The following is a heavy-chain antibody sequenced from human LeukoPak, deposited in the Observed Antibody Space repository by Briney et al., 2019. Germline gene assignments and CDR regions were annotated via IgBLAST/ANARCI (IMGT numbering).Heavy chain of an antibody. CDR3: ARGYSGYASLGGY. V-gene: IGHV1-69*13. CDR2: IIPIFGTA. CDR1: GDTFSSYA. J-gene: IGHJ4*02. Sequence: ASVKVSCKASGDTFSSYAISWVRQAPGQGLEWMGGIIPIFGTANYAQKFQGRVTITADESTSTAYMELSSLRSEDTAVYYCARGYSGYASLGGYWGQGTLVTVSS. D-gene: IGHD5-12*01.